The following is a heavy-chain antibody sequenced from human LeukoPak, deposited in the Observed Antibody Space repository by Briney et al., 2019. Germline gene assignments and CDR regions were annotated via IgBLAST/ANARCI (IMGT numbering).Heavy chain of an antibody. Sequence: GASVKVPCKASGYTFTGYYMHWVRQAPGQGLEWMGWINPNSGGTNYAQKFQGRVTMTRDTSISTAYMELSSLRSDDTAIYYWARAGGGLDYWGQGTLVTVSS. CDR1: GYTFTGYY. CDR2: INPNSGGT. J-gene: IGHJ4*02. V-gene: IGHV1-2*02. CDR3: ARAGGGLDY. D-gene: IGHD3-16*01.